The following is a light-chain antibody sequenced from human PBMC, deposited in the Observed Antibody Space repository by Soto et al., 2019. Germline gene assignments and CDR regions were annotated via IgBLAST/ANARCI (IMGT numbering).Light chain of an antibody. Sequence: DLQMTQSPSSLSASVGDRVTITCRASQSIDTYLNWYQQKLGKAPKLLIFAASSLQSGVPSRFTGNGSGTDFTLTISSLQPEDFATYYCQQSYSSPLTFGGGTKVDIK. V-gene: IGKV1-39*01. CDR3: QQSYSSPLT. J-gene: IGKJ4*01. CDR2: AAS. CDR1: QSIDTY.